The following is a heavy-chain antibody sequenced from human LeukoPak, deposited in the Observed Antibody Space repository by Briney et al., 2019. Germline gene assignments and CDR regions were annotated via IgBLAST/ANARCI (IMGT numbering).Heavy chain of an antibody. J-gene: IGHJ4*02. CDR2: ISSSSTYI. D-gene: IGHD6-13*01. Sequence: GGSLRLSCAASGFTFSSYIMNWVRQAPGKGLEWVSSISSSSTYIFYADSVKGRFTISRDNAENSVYLQMNSLRAEGTALYYCARWEESIAAAGLDYWGQGTLVTVSS. CDR3: ARWEESIAAAGLDY. CDR1: GFTFSSYI. V-gene: IGHV3-21*01.